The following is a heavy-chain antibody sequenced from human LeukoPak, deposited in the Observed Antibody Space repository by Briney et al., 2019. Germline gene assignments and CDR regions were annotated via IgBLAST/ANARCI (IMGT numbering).Heavy chain of an antibody. Sequence: PGRSLRLSCAASGFTFSSYGMHWVRQAPGKGLEWVAVISYDGSNKYYADSVKGRFTISRDNSKNTLYLQMNSLRAEDTAVYYCAKDLNDGFDYWGQGTLVTVSS. CDR3: AKDLNDGFDY. J-gene: IGHJ4*02. D-gene: IGHD1-1*01. V-gene: IGHV3-30*18. CDR1: GFTFSSYG. CDR2: ISYDGSNK.